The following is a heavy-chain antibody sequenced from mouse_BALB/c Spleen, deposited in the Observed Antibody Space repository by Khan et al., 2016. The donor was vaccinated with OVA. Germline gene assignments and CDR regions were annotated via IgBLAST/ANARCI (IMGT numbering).Heavy chain of an antibody. D-gene: IGHD2-10*01. Sequence: QVRLQQSGPGLVAPSQSLSITCTISGFSLTNYGVHWVRQPPGKGLEWLVVIWSDGSTTYNSALKSRLTISKDNSENQVFLKMNSLQTDDTAMYFCARQPYYHYNIMDYWGQGTSVTVSS. CDR3: ARQPYYHYNIMDY. CDR1: GFSLTNYG. J-gene: IGHJ4*01. CDR2: IWSDGST. V-gene: IGHV2-6-1*01.